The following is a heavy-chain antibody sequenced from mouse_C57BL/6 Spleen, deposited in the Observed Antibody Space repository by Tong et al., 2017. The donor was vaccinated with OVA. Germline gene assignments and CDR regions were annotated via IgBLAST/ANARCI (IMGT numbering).Heavy chain of an antibody. D-gene: IGHD4-1*01. V-gene: IGHV5-6*01. CDR1: GFTFSSYG. J-gene: IGHJ3*01. Sequence: EVQLQESGGDLVKPGGSLKLSCAASGFTFSSYGMSWVRQTPDKRLEWVATISSGGSYTYYPDNVKGRFTISRDNAKNNLYLQMSHLKSEDTAMYYCASNWASWFAYWGQGTLVTVSA. CDR3: ASNWASWFAY. CDR2: ISSGGSYT.